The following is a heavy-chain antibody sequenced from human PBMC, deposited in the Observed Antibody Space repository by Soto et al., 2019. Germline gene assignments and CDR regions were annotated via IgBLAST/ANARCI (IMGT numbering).Heavy chain of an antibody. J-gene: IGHJ4*02. D-gene: IGHD5-18*01. CDR1: GFTFSGYT. Sequence: GGSLRLSCAASGFTFSGYTMHWVRQAPCKGLEWLALIWFDGINKYYADSVKGRFTISRDNAKNTLYLQMNTLRAEDTAVYYCARDMGYHYGQPFDYWGRRTLVTVCS. CDR3: ARDMGYHYGQPFDY. V-gene: IGHV3-33*01. CDR2: IWFDGINK.